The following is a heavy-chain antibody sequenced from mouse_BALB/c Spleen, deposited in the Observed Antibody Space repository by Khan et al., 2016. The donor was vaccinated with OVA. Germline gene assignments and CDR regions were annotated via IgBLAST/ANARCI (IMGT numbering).Heavy chain of an antibody. V-gene: IGHV2-4*02. J-gene: IGHJ4*01. CDR2: IWSGGST. Sequence: QVQLKQSGPGLVQPSQSLSITCTVSGFSLTNYGVHWVRQPPGKGLEWLGLIWSGGSTDYNAAFISRLSITKDNTKSQVFFKMKSLQADDTAIYYCARKRGVHYNMDYWGQGTSVTVSS. CDR3: ARKRGVHYNMDY. CDR1: GFSLTNYG.